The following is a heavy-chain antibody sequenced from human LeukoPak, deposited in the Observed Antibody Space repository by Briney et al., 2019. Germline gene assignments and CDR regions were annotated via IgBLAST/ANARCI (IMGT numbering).Heavy chain of an antibody. CDR1: GYTFTSYD. Sequence: GASVKVSCKASGYTFTSYDINWVRQATGQGLEWMGWMNPNSGNTGYAQKFQGRVTMTRNTSISTAYMELSSLRSEDTAVYYCARGFTWLVRGEDYFDYWGQGTLVTVSS. D-gene: IGHD3-10*01. CDR3: ARGFTWLVRGEDYFDY. CDR2: MNPNSGNT. J-gene: IGHJ4*02. V-gene: IGHV1-8*01.